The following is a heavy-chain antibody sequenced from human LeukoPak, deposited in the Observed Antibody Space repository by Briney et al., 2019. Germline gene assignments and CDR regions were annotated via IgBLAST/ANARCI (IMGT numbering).Heavy chain of an antibody. CDR1: GYSFTSYW. CDR2: IYPGDSDT. J-gene: IGHJ2*01. D-gene: IGHD1-1*01. V-gene: IGHV5-51*01. Sequence: GESLKISCKGSGYSFTSYWIGWVRQMPGKGLGWMGIIYPGDSDTRYSPSFQGQVTISADKSISTAYLQWSSLKASDSAMYYCARSLDYWYFDLWGRGTLVTVSS. CDR3: ARSLDYWYFDL.